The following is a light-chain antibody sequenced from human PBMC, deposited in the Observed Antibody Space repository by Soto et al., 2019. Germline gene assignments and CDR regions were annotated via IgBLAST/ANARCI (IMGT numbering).Light chain of an antibody. V-gene: IGKV1-39*01. J-gene: IGKJ2*01. Sequence: DIQMTQSPSSLSASVGDRVTITCRASQSITNYLNWYQQKPGKAPKLLMYAISTLQSGVPSRFGGSGSGKEFTLTISSLQPDDFATYHCQQSYSTPYKFGQWTKVDXK. CDR1: QSITNY. CDR3: QQSYSTPYK. CDR2: AIS.